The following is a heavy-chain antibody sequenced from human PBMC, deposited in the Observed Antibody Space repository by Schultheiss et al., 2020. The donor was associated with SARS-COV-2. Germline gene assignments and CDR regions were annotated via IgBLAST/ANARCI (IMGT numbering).Heavy chain of an antibody. J-gene: IGHJ4*02. Sequence: SQTLSLTCTVSGGSISSGGYYWSWIRQPPGKGLEWIGYIYYSGSTNYNPSLKSRVTISVDTSKNQFSLKLSSVTAADTAVYYCALIVGAYFDYWGQGTLVTVSS. D-gene: IGHD1-26*01. CDR3: ALIVGAYFDY. CDR2: IYYSGST. V-gene: IGHV4-30-4*08. CDR1: GGSISSGGYY.